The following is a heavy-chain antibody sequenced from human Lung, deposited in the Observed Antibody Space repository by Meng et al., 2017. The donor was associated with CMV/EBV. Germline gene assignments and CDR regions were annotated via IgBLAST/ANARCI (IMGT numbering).Heavy chain of an antibody. CDR2: VNPYNGDG. V-gene: IGHV1-8*01. CDR1: GYTLTTYG. Sequence: ASXXVSCKASGYTLTTYGINWVRQAPGQGLEWMGWVNPYNGDGGYAQRFQGRVTVTTDTSINKAYLELTSLRSDDTAVYYCVRAVHGLEIWGQGTTVTVSS. J-gene: IGHJ6*01. CDR3: VRAVHGLEI. D-gene: IGHD4-17*01.